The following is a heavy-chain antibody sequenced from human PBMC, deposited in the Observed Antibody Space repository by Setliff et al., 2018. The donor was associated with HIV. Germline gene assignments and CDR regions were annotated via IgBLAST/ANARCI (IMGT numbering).Heavy chain of an antibody. D-gene: IGHD1-26*01. CDR1: GASISRGGYY. CDR3: ARPGGGVGAYMDV. Sequence: PSETLSLTCTVSGASISRGGYYWSWVRQQPGKGLEWIGYIYYSGNSFYNPSLKSRTMLSVDTSMKQFSLRLNSVTAADTAVYYCARPGGGVGAYMDVWGKGTTGTVSS. CDR2: IYYSGNS. J-gene: IGHJ6*03. V-gene: IGHV4-31*03.